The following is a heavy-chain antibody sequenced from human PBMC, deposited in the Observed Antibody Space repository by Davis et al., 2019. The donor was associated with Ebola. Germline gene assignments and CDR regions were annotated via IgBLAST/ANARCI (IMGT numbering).Heavy chain of an antibody. CDR2: IYPADSDV. V-gene: IGHV5-51*01. J-gene: IGHJ4*02. CDR3: ARQEALYGSIDN. Sequence: PGGSLRLSCKGSGYSFTTYWIGWVRQMPGKGLEWMGVIYPADSDVRYSPSFQGPVTISVDQSISTAYLQWSSLKASDSAMYYCARQEALYGSIDNWGQGTLVTVSS. D-gene: IGHD6-13*01. CDR1: GYSFTTYW.